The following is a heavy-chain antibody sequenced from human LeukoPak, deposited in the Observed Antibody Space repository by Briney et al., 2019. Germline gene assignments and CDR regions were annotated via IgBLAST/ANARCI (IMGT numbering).Heavy chain of an antibody. CDR1: GFTFSSYA. CDR3: AKGLGHDYVWGDSYGMDV. D-gene: IGHD3-16*01. J-gene: IGHJ6*02. Sequence: GGTLRLSCVASGFTFSSYAMSWVRHAPGKGLEWVSGISGSGGSAYYADSVKGRFSISRDNSKNTLYLQMNSLRVEDMAVYYCAKGLGHDYVWGDSYGMDVWGQGTTVTVSS. CDR2: ISGSGGSA. V-gene: IGHV3-23*01.